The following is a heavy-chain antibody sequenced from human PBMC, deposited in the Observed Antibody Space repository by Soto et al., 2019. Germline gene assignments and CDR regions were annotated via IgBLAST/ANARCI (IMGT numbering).Heavy chain of an antibody. Sequence: SETLSLTCTVSGGSVSSGSYYWSWIRQPPGKGLEWIGYIYYSGSTNYNPSLKSRVTISVDTSKNQFSLKLSSVTAADTAVYYCARGAWGLYRSFDSWGQGTLVTVS. CDR2: IYYSGST. CDR1: GGSVSSGSYY. D-gene: IGHD2-8*01. CDR3: ARGAWGLYRSFDS. V-gene: IGHV4-61*01. J-gene: IGHJ4*02.